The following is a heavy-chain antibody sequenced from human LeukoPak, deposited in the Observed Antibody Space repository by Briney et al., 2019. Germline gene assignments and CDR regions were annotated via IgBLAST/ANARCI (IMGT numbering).Heavy chain of an antibody. D-gene: IGHD1-26*01. Sequence: PGGSLRLSWAASGFTFDDYGMSWVRQAPGKGLEWVSGINWNGGRTGYADSVKGRITISRDNAKNSLYLQMNSLRAEDTALYYCARGPRGSYGFDYWGQGTLVTVSS. CDR3: ARGPRGSYGFDY. J-gene: IGHJ4*02. CDR1: GFTFDDYG. CDR2: INWNGGRT. V-gene: IGHV3-20*04.